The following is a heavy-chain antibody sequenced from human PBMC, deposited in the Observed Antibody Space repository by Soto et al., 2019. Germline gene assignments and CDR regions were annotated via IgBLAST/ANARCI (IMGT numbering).Heavy chain of an antibody. V-gene: IGHV4-59*01. CDR2: ISHSGST. CDR3: ARGGTYSRLIIGDWFDP. D-gene: IGHD6-13*01. Sequence: QVQLQESGPGLVKPSETLSLTCGVSGGSISNNYWSWIRQPPGKGLEWIGYISHSGSTNYNPSLKSRVTISVDTSKKQFSLKLNSVTPADTAVYYCARGGTYSRLIIGDWFDPWGQGTLVTVAS. J-gene: IGHJ5*02. CDR1: GGSISNNY.